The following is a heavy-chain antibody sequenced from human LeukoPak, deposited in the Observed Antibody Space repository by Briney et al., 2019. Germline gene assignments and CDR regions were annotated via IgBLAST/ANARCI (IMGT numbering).Heavy chain of an antibody. CDR3: ATRLIVATTRDAFDI. D-gene: IGHD5-12*01. CDR2: FDPEDGET. V-gene: IGHV1-24*01. J-gene: IGHJ3*02. CDR1: GYALTELS. Sequence: ASVKVSCKVSGYALTELSMHWVRQAPGKGLEWMGGFDPEDGETIYAQKFQGRVTMTEDTSTDTAYMELSSLRSEDMAVYYCATRLIVATTRDAFDIWGQGTMVTVSS.